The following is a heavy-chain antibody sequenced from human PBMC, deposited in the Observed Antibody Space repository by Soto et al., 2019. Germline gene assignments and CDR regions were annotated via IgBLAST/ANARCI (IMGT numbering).Heavy chain of an antibody. J-gene: IGHJ4*02. CDR3: AREKRVGFSALIDY. Sequence: SETLSLTCAVSGGSISSGGYSWSWIRQPPGKGLEWIGYIYHSGSTYYNPSLKSRVTISVDRSKNQFSLKLSSVTAADTAVYYCAREKRVGFSALIDYWGQGTLVTVSS. CDR1: GGSISSGGYS. V-gene: IGHV4-30-2*01. CDR2: IYHSGST. D-gene: IGHD2-15*01.